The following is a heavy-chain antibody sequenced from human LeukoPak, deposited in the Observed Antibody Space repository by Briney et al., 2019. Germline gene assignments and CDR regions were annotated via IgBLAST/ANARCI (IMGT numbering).Heavy chain of an antibody. V-gene: IGHV3-30*18. J-gene: IGHJ4*02. CDR3: AKDCNGATCQHQIDY. Sequence: GRSLRLSCAASGFTFNNYGFHWVRKAPGKGLEWVAIISYDGNSKYYGDSVKGRFTISRDNSKNTVYLQMNSLRAEDTAMYYCAKDCNGATCQHQIDYWGQGTLVTVSS. CDR1: GFTFNNYG. CDR2: ISYDGNSK. D-gene: IGHD2-15*01.